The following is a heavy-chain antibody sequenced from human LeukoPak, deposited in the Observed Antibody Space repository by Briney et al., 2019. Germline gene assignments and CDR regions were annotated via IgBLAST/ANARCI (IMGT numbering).Heavy chain of an antibody. J-gene: IGHJ4*02. D-gene: IGHD5-18*01. CDR3: ARARYSYGTANLDY. CDR2: IKQDGSEK. Sequence: GGSLRLSCAASGFTFSSYWMTWVRKAPGKGMEWVANIKQDGSEKYYVDSVKGRFTISRDNAKNSLYLQMNSLRAEDTAVYYCARARYSYGTANLDYWGQGTLVTVSS. V-gene: IGHV3-7*01. CDR1: GFTFSSYW.